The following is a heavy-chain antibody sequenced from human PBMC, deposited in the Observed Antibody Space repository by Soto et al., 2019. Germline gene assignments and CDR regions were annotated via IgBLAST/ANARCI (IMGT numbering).Heavy chain of an antibody. CDR3: ARDRGAAAGTRYYYGMDV. Sequence: QVQLVESGGGVVQPGRSLRLSCAASGFTLSSYGMHWVRQAPGKGLEWVAVIWYDGTNKYYADSVKGRFTISRDNSKNTLYLLMNSLTAEHTAVYYCARDRGAAAGTRYYYGMDVWGQGTTVTVSS. CDR1: GFTLSSYG. CDR2: IWYDGTNK. D-gene: IGHD6-13*01. V-gene: IGHV3-33*01. J-gene: IGHJ6*02.